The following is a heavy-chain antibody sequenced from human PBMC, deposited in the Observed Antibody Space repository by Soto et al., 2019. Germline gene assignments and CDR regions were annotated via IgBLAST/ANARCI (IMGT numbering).Heavy chain of an antibody. Sequence: ASVKVSCKASGYTFPSYGISWLRQAPGQGLEWMGWISAYNGNTNYAQKLQGRVTMTTDTSTSTAYMGLRSLRSDDTAVYYCATVVVIRGVPQWFDPWGQGTLDPVSS. CDR3: ATVVVIRGVPQWFDP. D-gene: IGHD3-10*01. CDR1: GYTFPSYG. CDR2: ISAYNGNT. J-gene: IGHJ5*02. V-gene: IGHV1-18*01.